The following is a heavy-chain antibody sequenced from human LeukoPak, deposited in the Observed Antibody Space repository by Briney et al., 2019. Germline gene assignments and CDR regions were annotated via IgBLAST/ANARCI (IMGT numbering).Heavy chain of an antibody. J-gene: IGHJ4*02. CDR2: IYYSGST. Sequence: SETLSLTCTVSGGSISSSSYYWGWIRQPPGKGLEWSGSIYYSGSTYYNPSLKGRVTISVDTSKNQFSLKLSSVTAADTAVYYCATGFGDSSGYLLFDYWGQGTLVTVSS. V-gene: IGHV4-39*01. D-gene: IGHD3-22*01. CDR1: GGSISSSSYY. CDR3: ATGFGDSSGYLLFDY.